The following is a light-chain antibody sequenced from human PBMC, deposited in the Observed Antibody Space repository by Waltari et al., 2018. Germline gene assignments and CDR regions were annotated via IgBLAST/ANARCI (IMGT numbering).Light chain of an antibody. CDR3: SSYTSSSTVV. CDR2: GVS. CDR1: SSDVGGYNY. Sequence: QSALTQPASVSGSPGQSITISCTGTSSDVGGYNYVAWYQQHPGKAPKRMIYGVSNRPSGAANRFSGAKSGTTASLTISGLQAEAEADYYCSSYTSSSTVVFGGGTKLTVL. V-gene: IGLV2-14*01. J-gene: IGLJ2*01.